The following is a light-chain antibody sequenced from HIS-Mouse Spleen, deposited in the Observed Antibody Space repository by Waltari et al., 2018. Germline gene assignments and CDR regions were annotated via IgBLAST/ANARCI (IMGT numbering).Light chain of an antibody. CDR1: SRDVACSNL. Sequence: QSALTQPASVFGSPGQSITISCTGTSRDVACSNLVPWYQQHPGKAPKLIIYEGSKRPSGVSNRFSGSKSGNTASLTISGLQAEDEADYYCCSYAGSSTWVFGGGTKLTVL. V-gene: IGLV2-23*01. CDR3: CSYAGSSTWV. J-gene: IGLJ3*02. CDR2: EGS.